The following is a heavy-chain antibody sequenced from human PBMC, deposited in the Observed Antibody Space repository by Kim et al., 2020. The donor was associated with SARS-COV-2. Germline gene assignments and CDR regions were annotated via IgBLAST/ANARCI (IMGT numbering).Heavy chain of an antibody. V-gene: IGHV5-51*01. CDR3: ARQGCTTTSCHTIDY. D-gene: IGHD2-2*02. CDR2: IYPVDSET. J-gene: IGHJ4*02. CDR1: GYTFTNSW. Sequence: GESLKISCKGSGYTFTNSWIAWVRQMPGKGLEPMGIIYPVDSETRYSPSFQGQVTISVDKSISTAFLQWSSLETSDTAVYYCARQGCTTTSCHTIDYWGQGTLVTVSS.